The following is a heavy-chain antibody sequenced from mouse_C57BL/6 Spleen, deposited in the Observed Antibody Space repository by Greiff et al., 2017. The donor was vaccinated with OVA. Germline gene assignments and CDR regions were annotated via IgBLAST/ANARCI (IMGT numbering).Heavy chain of an antibody. CDR1: GYAFSSYW. Sequence: VQLQQSGAELVKPGASVKISCKASGYAFSSYWMNWVKQRPGKGLEWIGQIYPGDGDTNYNGKFKGKATLTADKSSSTAYMQLSSLTSEDSAVYFCAREATARDFDYGGQGTTLTVSS. CDR2: IYPGDGDT. V-gene: IGHV1-80*01. CDR3: AREATARDFDY. D-gene: IGHD1-2*01. J-gene: IGHJ2*01.